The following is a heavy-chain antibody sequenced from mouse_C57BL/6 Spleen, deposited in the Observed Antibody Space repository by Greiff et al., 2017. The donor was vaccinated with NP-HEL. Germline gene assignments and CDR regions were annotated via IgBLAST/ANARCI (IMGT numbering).Heavy chain of an antibody. CDR1: GFTFSDYG. CDR2: ISSGSSTI. D-gene: IGHD1-2*01. V-gene: IGHV5-17*01. Sequence: EVHLVESGGGLVKPGGSLKLSCAASGFTFSDYGMHWVRQAPEKGLEWVAYISSGSSTIYYADTVKGRFTISRDNAKNALFLQMTSLRSEDTAMYYCARLYGYYYAMDYRGQGTSVTVSS. J-gene: IGHJ4*01. CDR3: ARLYGYYYAMDY.